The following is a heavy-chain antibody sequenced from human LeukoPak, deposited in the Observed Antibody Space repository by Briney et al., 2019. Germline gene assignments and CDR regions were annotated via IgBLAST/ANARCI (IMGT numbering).Heavy chain of an antibody. CDR2: ISYDGSNK. V-gene: IGHV3-30*04. Sequence: GGSLRLSCAASGFTFSSSAMHWVRQAPGKGLEWVAVISYDGSNKYYADSVKGRFTISRDNSKNTLYLQMNSLRAEDTAVYYCARSGTQWELLLGEDYFDYWGQGTLVTVSS. CDR1: GFTFSSSA. J-gene: IGHJ4*02. D-gene: IGHD1-26*01. CDR3: ARSGTQWELLLGEDYFDY.